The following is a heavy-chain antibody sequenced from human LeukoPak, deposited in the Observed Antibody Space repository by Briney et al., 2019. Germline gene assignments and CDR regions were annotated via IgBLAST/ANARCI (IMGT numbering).Heavy chain of an antibody. D-gene: IGHD6-13*01. J-gene: IGHJ4*02. Sequence: SGTLSLTCAVSGGSISTGNWWGWVRQPPGKGLEWIGEIYYGGPTNYNPSLKSRVTISVDKSKNQFSLKVTSVTAADTAVYYCAGEDDSSSWLVHYWGQGTLVTVSS. CDR1: GGSISTGNW. V-gene: IGHV4-4*02. CDR3: AGEDDSSSWLVHY. CDR2: IYYGGPT.